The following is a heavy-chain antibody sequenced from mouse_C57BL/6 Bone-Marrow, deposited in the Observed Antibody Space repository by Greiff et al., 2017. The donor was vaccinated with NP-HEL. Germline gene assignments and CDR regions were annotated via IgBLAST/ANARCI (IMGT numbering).Heavy chain of an antibody. CDR1: GYAFSSSW. CDR3: ARFGWPTDY. J-gene: IGHJ4*01. V-gene: IGHV1-82*01. Sequence: QVQLQQSGPELVKPGASVKISCKASGYAFSSSWMNWVKQRPGKGLEWIGRIYPGDGDTNYNGKFKGKATLTADKSSSTAYMQLSSLTSEDSAVYFCARFGWPTDYWGQGTSVTVSS. CDR2: IYPGDGDT. D-gene: IGHD2-3*01.